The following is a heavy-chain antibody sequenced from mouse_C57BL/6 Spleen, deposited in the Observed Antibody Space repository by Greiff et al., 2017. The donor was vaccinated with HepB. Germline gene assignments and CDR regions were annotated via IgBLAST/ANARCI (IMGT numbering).Heavy chain of an antibody. Sequence: QVQLQQPGAELVKPGASVKMSCKASGYTFTSYWITCVKQRPGQGLEWIGDIYPGSGSTNYNEKFKSKATLTVDTSSSTAYMQLSSLTSEDSAVYYCARPYGSSYEFYAMDYWGQGTSVTVSS. J-gene: IGHJ4*01. CDR3: ARPYGSSYEFYAMDY. CDR2: IYPGSGST. D-gene: IGHD1-1*01. CDR1: GYTFTSYW. V-gene: IGHV1-55*01.